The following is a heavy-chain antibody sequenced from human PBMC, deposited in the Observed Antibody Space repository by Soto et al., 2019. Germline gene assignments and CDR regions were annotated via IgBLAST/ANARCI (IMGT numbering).Heavy chain of an antibody. Sequence: EVQLVESGGGLVQPGRSLRLSCAASGFTFDDYAMHWVRQAPGKGLEWVSGISWNSGSIGYADSVKGRFTISRDNAKNSLYLQMNSLRAEDTALYYCAKDKAVAGGGGMDVWGQGTTVTVSS. J-gene: IGHJ6*02. CDR3: AKDKAVAGGGGMDV. V-gene: IGHV3-9*01. CDR2: ISWNSGSI. D-gene: IGHD6-19*01. CDR1: GFTFDDYA.